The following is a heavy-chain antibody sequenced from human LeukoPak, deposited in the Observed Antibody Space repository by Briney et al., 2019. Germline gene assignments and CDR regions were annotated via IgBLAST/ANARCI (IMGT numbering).Heavy chain of an antibody. Sequence: GSLTLSCALYTLTFTTYNMNWDRQAPGKGMEWVSSISSSSSYIFYAVSVEGRLPLSRDNDKNSLYPQMNRLRAGHTCVYFWARWECDDSSGYYDYWGQGALVTVSS. V-gene: IGHV3-21*01. CDR2: ISSSSSYI. CDR1: TLTFTTYN. CDR3: ARWECDDSSGYYDY. D-gene: IGHD3-22*01. J-gene: IGHJ4*02.